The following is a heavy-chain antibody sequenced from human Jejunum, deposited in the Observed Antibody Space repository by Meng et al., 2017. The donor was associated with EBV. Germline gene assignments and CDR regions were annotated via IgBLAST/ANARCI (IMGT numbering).Heavy chain of an antibody. D-gene: IGHD1-14*01. V-gene: IGHV4-4*02. CDR3: ARASSERLLDY. CDR1: TDFISSYEW. J-gene: IGHJ4*02. Sequence: QGQRRGPGPGRVKPSGAMSLTCAVSTDFISSYEWWSWVRQPPGKGLEWLGEINQVGSTYYNPSLKSRVTISIDTSKRQFSLRLNSMTAADTAVYYCARASSERLLDYWGQGTLVTVSS. CDR2: INQVGST.